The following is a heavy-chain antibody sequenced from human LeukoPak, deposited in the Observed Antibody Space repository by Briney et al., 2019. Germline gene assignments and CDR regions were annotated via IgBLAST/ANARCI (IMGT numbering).Heavy chain of an antibody. CDR3: TTEGMPTGYFDY. CDR1: GFTFSDYY. J-gene: IGHJ4*02. CDR2: IKSKTDGGTT. Sequence: GGSLRLSCAASGFTFSDYYMSWIRQAPGKGLEWVGRIKSKTDGGTTDYAAPVKGRFTISRDDSKNTLYLQMNSLKTEDTAVYYCTTEGMPTGYFDYWGQGTLVTVSS. V-gene: IGHV3-15*01. D-gene: IGHD5-24*01.